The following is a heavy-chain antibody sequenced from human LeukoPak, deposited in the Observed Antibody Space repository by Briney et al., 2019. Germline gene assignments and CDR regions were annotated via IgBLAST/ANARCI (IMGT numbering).Heavy chain of an antibody. D-gene: IGHD3-10*01. CDR2: IDTDGRTT. CDR1: GYTFSSYW. J-gene: IGHJ4*02. V-gene: IGHV3-74*01. CDR3: ARDVAGARSY. Sequence: GGSLRLSCAASGYTFSSYWMHSVRQAPGKGLVWVSRIDTDGRTTNYADSVKGRFTIYRDNVQNTLYLQMNSLTAEDTAVYYCARDVAGARSYWGQGALVSVSS.